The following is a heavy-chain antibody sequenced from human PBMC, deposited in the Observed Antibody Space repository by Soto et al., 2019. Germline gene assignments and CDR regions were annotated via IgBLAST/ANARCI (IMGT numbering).Heavy chain of an antibody. J-gene: IGHJ4*02. D-gene: IGHD2-15*01. CDR1: GGSISSSSYY. Sequence: QLQLQESCPGLVKPSETLSLTCTVSGGSISSSSYYWGWIRQPPGKGLEWIGSIYYRGNTYYNPSLKSRVTISVDTSKNQFSLKLSSVTAADTAVYYCAREGGGYCSGGSCQVDYWGQGTLVTVSS. CDR3: AREGGGYCSGGSCQVDY. CDR2: IYYRGNT. V-gene: IGHV4-39*02.